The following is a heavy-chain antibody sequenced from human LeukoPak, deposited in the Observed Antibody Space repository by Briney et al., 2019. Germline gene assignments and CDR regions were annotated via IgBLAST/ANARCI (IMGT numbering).Heavy chain of an antibody. Sequence: GGSLRLSCAASGFSFSYYGMHWVRQAPGKGLEWVAVISNDGSNKYYADSVKGRFTISRDNSNNTLDLQMNSLRAEDTAVYYCAKDDCSSTSCPSDYWGQGTLVTVSS. J-gene: IGHJ4*02. D-gene: IGHD2-2*01. CDR1: GFSFSYYG. CDR2: ISNDGSNK. CDR3: AKDDCSSTSCPSDY. V-gene: IGHV3-30*18.